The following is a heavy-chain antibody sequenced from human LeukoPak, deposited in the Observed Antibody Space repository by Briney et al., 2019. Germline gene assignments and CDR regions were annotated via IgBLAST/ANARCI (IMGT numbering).Heavy chain of an antibody. Sequence: PGGSLRLSCAASGFTFSSYAMTWVRQASGKGLEWVSAISRSGGSTYYADSVKGRFTISKDNSKTTLYLQMNSLRAGDTAVYYCAKEGDYYNSIVPNYWGQGTLVTVSS. CDR3: AKEGDYYNSIVPNY. CDR1: GFTFSSYA. J-gene: IGHJ4*02. V-gene: IGHV3-23*01. D-gene: IGHD3-22*01. CDR2: ISRSGGST.